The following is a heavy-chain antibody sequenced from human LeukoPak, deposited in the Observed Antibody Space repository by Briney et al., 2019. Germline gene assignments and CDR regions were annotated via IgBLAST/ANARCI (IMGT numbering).Heavy chain of an antibody. CDR1: GGSISSGGYY. D-gene: IGHD2-21*01. CDR2: IYYSGST. CDR3: ARDRVKSRVLDY. J-gene: IGHJ4*02. Sequence: PSETLSLTCTVSGGSISSGGYYWSWIRQHPGKGLEWIGYIYYSGSTYYNPSLKSRVTISVDTSKNQFSLKLSSVTAADTAVYYCARDRVKSRVLDYWGQGTLVTVSS. V-gene: IGHV4-31*03.